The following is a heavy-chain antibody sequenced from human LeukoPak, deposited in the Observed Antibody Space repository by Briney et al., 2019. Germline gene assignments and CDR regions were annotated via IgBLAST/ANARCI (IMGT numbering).Heavy chain of an antibody. CDR1: GGSISSYY. CDR3: ARGRPYCSGGSCYWFDP. J-gene: IGHJ5*02. V-gene: IGHV4-59*01. CDR2: IYYSGST. D-gene: IGHD2-15*01. Sequence: PSETLSLTCTVSGGSISSYYWSWIRQPPGKGLEWIGYIYYSGSTNYNPSLKSRVTISVDTSKNQFSLKLSSVTAADTAVYYCARGRPYCSGGSCYWFDPWGQGTLVTVSS.